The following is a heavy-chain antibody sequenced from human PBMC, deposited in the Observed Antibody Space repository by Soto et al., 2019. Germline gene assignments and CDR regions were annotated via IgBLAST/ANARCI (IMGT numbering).Heavy chain of an antibody. CDR3: ARVSSTPAIIAAAGVFDY. D-gene: IGHD6-13*01. J-gene: IGHJ4*02. Sequence: PSETLSLTCTVSGGSISSGDYYWSWIRQPPGKGLEWIGYIYYSGSTYYNPSLRSRVTISVDTSKNQFSLKLSSVTAADTAVYYCARVSSTPAIIAAAGVFDYWGQGTLVTVS. V-gene: IGHV4-30-4*01. CDR2: IYYSGST. CDR1: GGSISSGDYY.